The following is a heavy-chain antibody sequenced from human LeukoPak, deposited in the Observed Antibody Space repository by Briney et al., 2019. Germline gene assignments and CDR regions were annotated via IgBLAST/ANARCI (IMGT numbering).Heavy chain of an antibody. J-gene: IGHJ4*02. CDR2: IDSGGST. CDR1: GFTVSSNY. Sequence: GGSLRLSCAASGFTVSSNYMSWARQPPGRGRGWVSVIDSGGSTYYADSVKGRFTISRDNSKNTLYLQMNSLRAEDTAVYYCARGGATALDYWGQGTLVTVSS. D-gene: IGHD4/OR15-4a*01. CDR3: ARGGATALDY. V-gene: IGHV3-66*01.